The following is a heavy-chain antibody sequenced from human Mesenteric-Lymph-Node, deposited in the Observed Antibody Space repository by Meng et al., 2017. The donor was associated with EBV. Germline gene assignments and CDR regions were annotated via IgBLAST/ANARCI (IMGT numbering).Heavy chain of an antibody. CDR1: GGSIRSSNW. Sequence: QGQLQESGPGLVKPSGTLSLTCAVSGGSIRSSNWWSWVRQTPGKGLEWIGEIYHSGSTNYNPSLKSRVTISIDKSKNQFSLNLTSVTAADTAVYYCARTRGIATAGTNYYFDYWGQGTLVTVSS. J-gene: IGHJ4*02. V-gene: IGHV4-4*02. CDR2: IYHSGST. CDR3: ARTRGIATAGTNYYFDY. D-gene: IGHD6-13*01.